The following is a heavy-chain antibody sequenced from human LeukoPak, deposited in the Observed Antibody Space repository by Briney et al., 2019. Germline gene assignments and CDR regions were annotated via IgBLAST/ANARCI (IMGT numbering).Heavy chain of an antibody. Sequence: PGGSLRLSCAASGFTFSNYAMTWVRQAPGKGLEWVSAINASGGSTYYADSVKGRFTISRDNSKDTLYLQMNSLRAEDTALYYCAKGPTRQGYCSTTSCRDYYFDYWGQGTLVTVSS. CDR3: AKGPTRQGYCSTTSCRDYYFDY. J-gene: IGHJ4*02. D-gene: IGHD2-2*01. CDR2: INASGGST. V-gene: IGHV3-23*01. CDR1: GFTFSNYA.